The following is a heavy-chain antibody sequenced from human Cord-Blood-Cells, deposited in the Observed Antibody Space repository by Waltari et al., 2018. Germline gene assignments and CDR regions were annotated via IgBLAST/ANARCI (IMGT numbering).Heavy chain of an antibody. CDR2: IYTSGST. CDR3: ARGAIFGVVIDY. J-gene: IGHJ4*02. Sequence: QVQLQESGPGLVKPSQTLSLTCTVSGGSISSGSYYWSWIRQPAGKGLEWIGYIYTSGSTNYNPSLKSRVTISVDTSKNQFSLKLSSVTAADTAVYYCARGAIFGVVIDYWGQGTLVTDSS. D-gene: IGHD3-3*01. V-gene: IGHV4-61*09. CDR1: GGSISSGSYY.